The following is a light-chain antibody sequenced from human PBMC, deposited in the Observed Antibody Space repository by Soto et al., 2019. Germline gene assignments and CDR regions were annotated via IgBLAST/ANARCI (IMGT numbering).Light chain of an antibody. Sequence: DIQMTQSPSSLSASVGDRVTITCQASQDINNYLNWYQQKSGKAPKLLIYDASDLETGVLSRFSGSGSGTDFTFTISSLQPEDFATYYCLQHNSYPLTFGGGTKVDI. CDR1: QDINNY. J-gene: IGKJ4*01. CDR2: DAS. CDR3: LQHNSYPLT. V-gene: IGKV1-33*01.